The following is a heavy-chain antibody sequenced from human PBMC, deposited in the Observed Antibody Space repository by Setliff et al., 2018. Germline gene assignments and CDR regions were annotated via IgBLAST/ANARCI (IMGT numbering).Heavy chain of an antibody. V-gene: IGHV3-7*01. CDR2: INQDGSEK. Sequence: PSETLSLTCTVSGGSISSSSYYWGWIRQAPGKGLEWVANINQDGSEKYYVDSVKGRFTISRDNAKNSLYLQMNSLRAEDTAVYYCATTPQSDYYYRHDGYFDYWGQGTLVTVSS. D-gene: IGHD3-3*01. CDR3: ATTPQSDYYYRHDGYFDY. CDR1: GGSISSSSYY. J-gene: IGHJ4*02.